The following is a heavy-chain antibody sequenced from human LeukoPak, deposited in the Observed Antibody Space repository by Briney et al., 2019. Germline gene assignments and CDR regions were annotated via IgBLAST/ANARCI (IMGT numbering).Heavy chain of an antibody. J-gene: IGHJ4*02. Sequence: PGGSLRLSCAASGFSFGSYAMGWTRQTPGQGLEWVSSISSSSSYIYYADSVKGRFTISRDNAKNSLYLQMNSLRAEDTAVYYCAITYSSGWLDNWGQGTLVTVSS. D-gene: IGHD6-19*01. CDR1: GFSFGSYA. CDR3: AITYSSGWLDN. CDR2: ISSSSSYI. V-gene: IGHV3-21*01.